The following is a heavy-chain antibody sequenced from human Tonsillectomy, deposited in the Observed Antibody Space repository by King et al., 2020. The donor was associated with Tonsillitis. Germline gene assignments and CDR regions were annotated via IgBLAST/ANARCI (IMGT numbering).Heavy chain of an antibody. D-gene: IGHD5-12*01. CDR3: AKNRWLPSKDANFDY. CDR2: TSYDGSNK. J-gene: IGHJ4*02. Sequence: VQLVESGGGVVQPGRSLRLSCAASGFTFSSYGMHWVRQAPGKGLEWVAVTSYDGSNKYYADSVKGRFTISRDNSKNTLYLQMNSLRAEDTAVYYCAKNRWLPSKDANFDYWGQGTLVTVSS. V-gene: IGHV3-30*18. CDR1: GFTFSSYG.